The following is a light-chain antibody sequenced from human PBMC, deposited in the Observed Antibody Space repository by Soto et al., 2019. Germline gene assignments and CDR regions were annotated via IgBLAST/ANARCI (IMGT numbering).Light chain of an antibody. CDR3: QQYTNYPWT. CDR1: QRIRYW. CDR2: EAS. J-gene: IGKJ1*01. Sequence: DIKMNQSPSTLSAYVGDRATITCRASQRIRYWLAWFQQKPGKAPRLLIYEASRLESGVPSRISGSGSGTEFTLTISSLQPDDFATYYCQQYTNYPWTFGQGTKVDI. V-gene: IGKV1-5*03.